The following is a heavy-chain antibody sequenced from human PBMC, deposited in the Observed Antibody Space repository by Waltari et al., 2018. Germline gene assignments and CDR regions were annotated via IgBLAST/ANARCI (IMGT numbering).Heavy chain of an antibody. CDR1: GFTLSNFW. CDR2: INQDGSGE. Sequence: EVQLVESGGGLVQPGGYLGRSRAAYGFTLSNFWMSWARQAPGKGLEWVANINQDGSGEYYVDSVKGRFTISRDNAKNSLYLQMNSLRAEDTAVYYCQRGDYWGQGTLVTVSS. V-gene: IGHV3-7*04. J-gene: IGHJ4*02. CDR3: QRGDY.